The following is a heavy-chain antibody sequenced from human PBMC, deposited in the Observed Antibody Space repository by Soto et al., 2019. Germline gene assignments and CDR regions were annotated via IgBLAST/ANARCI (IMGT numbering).Heavy chain of an antibody. V-gene: IGHV4-30-2*01. CDR2: IYHSGST. CDR3: ARVLLLWFGELFPHPYFDY. J-gene: IGHJ4*02. D-gene: IGHD3-10*01. Sequence: SETLSLTCAVSGGSISSGGYSWSWIRQPPGKGLEWIGYIYHSGSTYYNPSLKGRVTISVNRSKNQFSLKLSSVTAADTVMYYCARVLLLWFGELFPHPYFDYWGQGTLVTVSS. CDR1: GGSISSGGYS.